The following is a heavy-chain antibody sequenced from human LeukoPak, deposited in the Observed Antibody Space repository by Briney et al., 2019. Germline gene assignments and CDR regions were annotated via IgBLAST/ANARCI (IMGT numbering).Heavy chain of an antibody. V-gene: IGHV3-21*01. CDR1: GFTFNRYA. D-gene: IGHD2-2*01. J-gene: IGHJ4*02. CDR2: ISSSSSYI. Sequence: GGSLRLSCAASGFTFNRYAMHWVRQAPGKGLEWVSSISSSSSYIYYADSVKGRFTISRDNAKNSLYLQMNSLRAEDTAVYYCARGSSTSLCFDYWGQGTLVTVSS. CDR3: ARGSSTSLCFDY.